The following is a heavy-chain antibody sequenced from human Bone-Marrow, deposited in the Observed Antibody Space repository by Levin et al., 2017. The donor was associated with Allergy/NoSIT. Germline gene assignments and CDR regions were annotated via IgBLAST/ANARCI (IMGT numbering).Heavy chain of an antibody. CDR1: GFTFSNYA. Sequence: GGSLRLSCAASGFTFSNYAMSWVRQAPGKGLEWVSGISGSGSSTYYADSVKGRFTISRDDSKNTLYLRMNGLRAEDTAIYYCAKEAFVASGNVDWFDAWGQGTLVTVSS. J-gene: IGHJ5*02. CDR2: ISGSGSST. D-gene: IGHD6-13*01. V-gene: IGHV3-23*01. CDR3: AKEAFVASGNVDWFDA.